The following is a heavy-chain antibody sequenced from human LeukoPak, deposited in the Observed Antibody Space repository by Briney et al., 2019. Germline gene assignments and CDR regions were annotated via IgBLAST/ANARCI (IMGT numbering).Heavy chain of an antibody. CDR2: IHLRGST. V-gene: IGHV4-59*11. D-gene: IGHD3-16*01. CDR1: GGSISFHY. J-gene: IGHJ2*01. Sequence: PSETLSLTCTVSGGSISFHYWSWIRQPPGRGLEWIGYIHLRGSTHYDPSLRSRVTISGDTSKNQFSLRLNSVTAADTAVYYCARGGVWYFDLWGRGTLVTVSS. CDR3: ARGGVWYFDL.